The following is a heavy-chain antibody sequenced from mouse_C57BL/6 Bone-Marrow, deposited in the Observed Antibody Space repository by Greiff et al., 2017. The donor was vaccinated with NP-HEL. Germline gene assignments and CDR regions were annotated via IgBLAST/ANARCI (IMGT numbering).Heavy chain of an antibody. Sequence: DVHLEESGGGLVKPGGSLKLSCAASGFTFSSYAMSWVRQTPEKRLEWVATISDGGSYTYYPDNVKGRFTISRDNAKNNLYLQMSHLKSEDTAMYYCARVYYGSRESAWFAYWGQGTLVTVSA. CDR3: ARVYYGSRESAWFAY. J-gene: IGHJ3*01. CDR2: ISDGGSYT. CDR1: GFTFSSYA. V-gene: IGHV5-4*01. D-gene: IGHD1-1*01.